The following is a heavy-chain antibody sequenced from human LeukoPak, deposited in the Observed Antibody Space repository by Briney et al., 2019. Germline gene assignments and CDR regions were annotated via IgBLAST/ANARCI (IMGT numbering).Heavy chain of an antibody. J-gene: IGHJ6*03. CDR1: GYSFTSYR. CDR3: ARHEGPTHYFHMDV. CDR2: IYPGDSDT. Sequence: PGESLKISCKGSGYSFTSYRIAWVRQMPGKGLEWMGIIYPGDSDTRYSPSFQGQVAISVDKSITTAYLQWSNLKASDTAMYYCARHEGPTHYFHMDVWGKGTTVTVSS. V-gene: IGHV5-51*01.